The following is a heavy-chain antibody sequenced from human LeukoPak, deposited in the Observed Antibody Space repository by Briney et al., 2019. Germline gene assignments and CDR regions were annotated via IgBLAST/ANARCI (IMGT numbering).Heavy chain of an antibody. V-gene: IGHV3-30-3*01. D-gene: IGHD5-18*01. J-gene: IGHJ3*02. CDR1: GFTFSSYA. CDR3: ARDSTRWIRLWPDAFDI. CDR2: ISYDGSNK. Sequence: GGSLRLSCAASGFTFSSYAMHWVRQAPGKGLEWVAVISYDGSNKYYADSVKGRFTISRDNSKNTLYLQMNSLRAEDTVVYYCARDSTRWIRLWPDAFDIWGQGTMVTVSS.